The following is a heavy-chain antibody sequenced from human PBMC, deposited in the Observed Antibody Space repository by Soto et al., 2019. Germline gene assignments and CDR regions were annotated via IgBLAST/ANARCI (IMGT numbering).Heavy chain of an antibody. V-gene: IGHV3-48*01. CDR1: GFTFSSYS. J-gene: IGHJ4*02. D-gene: IGHD3-22*01. CDR3: AKESCGYSCVYFNT. Sequence: LRLSCAASGFTFSSYSMNWVRQAPGKGLEWVSYISSSSSTIYYADSVKGRSTISRDNAKYSLYLQMNSLRAEDTAVYYCAKESCGYSCVYFNTWGQETPVSVSS. CDR2: ISSSSSTI.